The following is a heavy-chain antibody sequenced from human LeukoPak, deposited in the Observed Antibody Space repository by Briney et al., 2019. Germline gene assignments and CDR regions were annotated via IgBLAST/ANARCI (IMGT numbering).Heavy chain of an antibody. CDR1: GFTFSSYA. CDR2: MSASGGST. V-gene: IGHV3-23*01. CDR3: AKDGYYYGSGSYYRPDY. J-gene: IGHJ4*02. Sequence: PGGSLRLSCAASGFTFSSYAMSWVRQAPGTGLEWVSSMSASGGSTYYADSVKGRFTVSRDNSKNTLYLQMNSLRAEDTAVYYCAKDGYYYGSGSYYRPDYWGQGTLVTVSS. D-gene: IGHD3-10*01.